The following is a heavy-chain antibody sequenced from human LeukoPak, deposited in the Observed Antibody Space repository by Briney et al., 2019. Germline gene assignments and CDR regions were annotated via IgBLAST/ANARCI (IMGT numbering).Heavy chain of an antibody. D-gene: IGHD2-2*01. Sequence: GALVLSWAASGFPFNSYAMSWVRQAPGKGLEGGSAIRGSGGSTYYADSVKGRFTISRDNSKNTLYLQMNSLRAEDTAVYYCAKSEYQLPHTYYFDYWGQGTLVTVSS. CDR3: AKSEYQLPHTYYFDY. CDR1: GFPFNSYA. V-gene: IGHV3-23*01. J-gene: IGHJ4*02. CDR2: IRGSGGST.